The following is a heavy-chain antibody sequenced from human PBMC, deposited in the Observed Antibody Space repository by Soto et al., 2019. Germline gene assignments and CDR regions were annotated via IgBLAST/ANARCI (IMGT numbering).Heavy chain of an antibody. V-gene: IGHV3-23*01. CDR2: ISGSGGST. J-gene: IGHJ5*02. CDR3: AKVREQLVARESWFDP. D-gene: IGHD6-6*01. Sequence: EVQLLESGGGLVQPGGSLRLSCAASGFTFSSYAMSWVRQAPGKGLEWVSAISGSGGSTYYADSVKGRFTISRDNSKNTLYLQMNRLRAEDTAVYYCAKVREQLVARESWFDPWGQGTLVTVSS. CDR1: GFTFSSYA.